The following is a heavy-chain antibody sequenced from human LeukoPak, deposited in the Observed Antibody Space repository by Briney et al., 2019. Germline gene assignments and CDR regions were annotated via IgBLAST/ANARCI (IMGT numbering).Heavy chain of an antibody. CDR2: LYSGGST. CDR3: ARAPRMVYFDY. D-gene: IGHD2-15*01. J-gene: IGHJ4*02. CDR1: GFTVSSNY. V-gene: IGHV3-53*01. Sequence: PGGSLRLSCAASGFTVSSNYMTWVRQAPGEGLEWVSVLYSGGSTYYADSVKGRFTISRDNSKNTLYLQMNSLRAEDTAVYYCARAPRMVYFDYWGQGTLVTVSS.